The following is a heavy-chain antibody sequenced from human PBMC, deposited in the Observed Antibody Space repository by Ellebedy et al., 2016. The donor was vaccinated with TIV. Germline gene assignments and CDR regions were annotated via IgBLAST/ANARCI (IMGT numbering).Heavy chain of an antibody. D-gene: IGHD3-10*01. J-gene: IGHJ6*03. V-gene: IGHV1-69*04. CDR1: GGTFSSYA. Sequence: SVKVSXKASGGTFSSYAISWVRQAPGQGLEWMGRIIPILGIANYAQKFQGRVTITADKSTSTAYMELSSLRSEDTAVYYCARDSMVRDYYMDVWGKGTTVTVSS. CDR2: IIPILGIA. CDR3: ARDSMVRDYYMDV.